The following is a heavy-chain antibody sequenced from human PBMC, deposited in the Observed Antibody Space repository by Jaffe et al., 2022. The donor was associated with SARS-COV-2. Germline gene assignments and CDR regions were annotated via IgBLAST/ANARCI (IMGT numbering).Heavy chain of an antibody. CDR1: GFSFNNHV. D-gene: IGHD2-15*01. Sequence: EMQLVESGGGLIQPGGSLRLSCAASGFSFNNHVMNWVRQAPGKGLEWVSGISVSGDTTNYGDSVKGRFTISRDNSKNTVHLQMNNLRAEDTALYYCAKDRVGVVWDAFDIWGQGTMVTVSS. V-gene: IGHV3-23*04. CDR3: AKDRVGVVWDAFDI. J-gene: IGHJ3*02. CDR2: ISVSGDTT.